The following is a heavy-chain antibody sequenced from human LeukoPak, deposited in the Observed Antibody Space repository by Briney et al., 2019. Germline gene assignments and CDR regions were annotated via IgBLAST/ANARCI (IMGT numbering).Heavy chain of an antibody. D-gene: IGHD3-22*01. Sequence: SETLSLTCTVSGYSISSANYWAWIRQPPGKALEWIGSIYHSGSTYYNPSLKSRVTISVDTSKNEFSLKLSSVTAADTAVYYCTRSGSSCYYPTRGYYFDYWGQGTLVTVSS. CDR2: IYHSGST. V-gene: IGHV4-38-2*02. J-gene: IGHJ4*02. CDR1: GYSISSANY. CDR3: TRSGSSCYYPTRGYYFDY.